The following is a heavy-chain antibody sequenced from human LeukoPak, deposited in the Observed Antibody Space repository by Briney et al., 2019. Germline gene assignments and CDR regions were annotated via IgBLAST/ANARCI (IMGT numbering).Heavy chain of an antibody. CDR1: GYTFTGNY. D-gene: IGHD6-13*01. Sequence: ASVKVSCKASGYTFTGNYMHWVRQAPGQGLEWMGWINPNSGGTNYAQKFQGRVTMTRDTSISTAYMELSRLRSDDTAVYYCARDIAAAGANFDYWGQGTLVTVSS. CDR2: INPNSGGT. CDR3: ARDIAAAGANFDY. J-gene: IGHJ4*02. V-gene: IGHV1-2*02.